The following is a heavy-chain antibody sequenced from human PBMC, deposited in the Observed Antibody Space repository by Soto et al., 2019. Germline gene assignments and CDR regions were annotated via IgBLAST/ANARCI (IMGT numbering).Heavy chain of an antibody. D-gene: IGHD3-16*01. J-gene: IGHJ5*02. CDR1: GGTFSSEA. V-gene: IGHV1-69*05. CDR3: ASLGRGSANWFDP. CDR2: IIPIIGTA. Sequence: SVKFSSKASGGTFSSEAISWVRQAPGQRLEWIGGIIPIIGTANYAQKFKGRVTIPTDESTSKAYMELSSLSSEDTAVYYCASLGRGSANWFDPWGQGTLVTVSS.